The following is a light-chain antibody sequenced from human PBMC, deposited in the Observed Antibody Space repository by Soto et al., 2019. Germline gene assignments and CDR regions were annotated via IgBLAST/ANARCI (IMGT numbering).Light chain of an antibody. CDR2: DAS. J-gene: IGKJ5*01. V-gene: IGKV3-20*01. CDR3: QQYGSSPPIT. Sequence: EIVLTQSPGTLSLSLGERATLSCRASQSVTSNYLAWYQQKPGQAPRLLIYDASSRATGVPDRVSDSGSGTDFTLSITRLEHEDFAVYYCQQYGSSPPITFGQGTRLEIK. CDR1: QSVTSNY.